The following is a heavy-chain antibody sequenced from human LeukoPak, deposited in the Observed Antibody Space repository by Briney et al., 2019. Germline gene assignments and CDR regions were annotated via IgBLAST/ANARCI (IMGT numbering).Heavy chain of an antibody. CDR3: AKHEGCSTTSCTGDWFDP. V-gene: IGHV4-39*01. CDR1: GGSISGSTYY. Sequence: PSETLSLTCTVSGGSISGSTYYWGWIRQPPGKGLECIGSVYYSGTAYHNPSLKSRGTISVDTSKNQFSLKLSSVTAADTAVYFCAKHEGCSTTSCTGDWFDPWGQGILVTVSS. D-gene: IGHD2-2*01. CDR2: VYYSGTA. J-gene: IGHJ5*02.